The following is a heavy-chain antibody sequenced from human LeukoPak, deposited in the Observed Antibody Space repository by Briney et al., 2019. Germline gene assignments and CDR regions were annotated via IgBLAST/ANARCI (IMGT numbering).Heavy chain of an antibody. CDR2: ISYDGWNK. CDR3: AREEFHCGGECPNYGMDV. Sequence: GGSLRLSCAVSGFTFSSYSVHWVSHAPGKGLEWVAVISYDGWNKSYADSVKGRLTIPRDNSKNTLYLQMNSLIAEDTAVYYCAREEFHCGGECPNYGMDVSGQGTTVTASS. J-gene: IGHJ6*02. CDR1: GFTFSSYS. V-gene: IGHV3-30*04. D-gene: IGHD2-21*01.